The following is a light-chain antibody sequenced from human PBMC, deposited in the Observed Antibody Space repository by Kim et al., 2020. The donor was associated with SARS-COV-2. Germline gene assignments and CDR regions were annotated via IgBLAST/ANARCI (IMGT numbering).Light chain of an antibody. CDR1: QSISTH. J-gene: IGKJ2*01. CDR3: QQSYRSPRT. CDR2: AAS. V-gene: IGKV1-39*01. Sequence: DIQMTQSPSSLSASVGDRITITCRASQSISTHLHWYQQKSGKAPKLLIYAASNLQSGVPLRFSGSGSGTDFTLTISSLQPEDFATYYCQQSYRSPRTFGQGTKLEIK.